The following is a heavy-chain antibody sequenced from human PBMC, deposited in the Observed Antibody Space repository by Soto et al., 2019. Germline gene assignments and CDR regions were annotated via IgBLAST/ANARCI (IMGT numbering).Heavy chain of an antibody. D-gene: IGHD4-4*01. V-gene: IGHV4-34*01. Sequence: QVQLQQWGAGLLKPSETLSLTCAVYGGSFSGYSWSWIRQPPGKGLEWIGEINHRGSTNYNPSLKSRITIAVDTSKNQFALKLSSVTAADTAVYYCARVAMATVTTPTLDYWGQGTLVTVSS. CDR1: GGSFSGYS. J-gene: IGHJ4*02. CDR2: INHRGST. CDR3: ARVAMATVTTPTLDY.